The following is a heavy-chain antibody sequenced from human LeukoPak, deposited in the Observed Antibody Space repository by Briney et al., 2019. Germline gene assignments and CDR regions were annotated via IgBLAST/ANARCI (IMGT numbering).Heavy chain of an antibody. CDR2: ISGSGGST. V-gene: IGHV3-23*01. J-gene: IGHJ4*02. CDR1: GFTFSSHA. D-gene: IGHD3-9*01. Sequence: GGSLRLSCAASGFTFSSHAMSWVRQAPGKGLEWVSAISGSGGSTYYADSVKGRFTISRDNSKNTLYLQMNSLRAEDTAVYYCAKGDYDILTGYYPVDYWGQGTLDTVSS. CDR3: AKGDYDILTGYYPVDY.